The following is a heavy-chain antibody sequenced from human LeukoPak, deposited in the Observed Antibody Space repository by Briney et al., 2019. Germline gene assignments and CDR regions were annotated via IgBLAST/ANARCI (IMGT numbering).Heavy chain of an antibody. CDR3: ARVGVYAYFDY. J-gene: IGHJ4*02. V-gene: IGHV3-48*01. Sequence: QSGGSLRLSCAASGFTFSSYSMNWVRQAPGKGLEWVSYISSSSSTIYYADSVKGRFTISRDNDKKSLFLQMNSLGAEDMAVYYCARVGVYAYFDYWGQGTLVTVSS. CDR1: GFTFSSYS. D-gene: IGHD2-8*01. CDR2: ISSSSSTI.